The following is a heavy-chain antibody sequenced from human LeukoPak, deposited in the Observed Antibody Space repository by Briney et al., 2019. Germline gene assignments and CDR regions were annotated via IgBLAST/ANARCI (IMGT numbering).Heavy chain of an antibody. V-gene: IGHV3-23*01. CDR3: ARDLKLALDY. D-gene: IGHD6-13*01. CDR1: GFSFSSSA. CDR2: ISGSGGST. Sequence: GGSLRLSCAASGFSFSSSAMNWVRQAPGKGLEWVSVISGSGGSTYYADSVKGRFTISRDNSKNPLYLQVNGLRAEDPDVYYFARDLKLALDYWGQGTLVTVSS. J-gene: IGHJ4*02.